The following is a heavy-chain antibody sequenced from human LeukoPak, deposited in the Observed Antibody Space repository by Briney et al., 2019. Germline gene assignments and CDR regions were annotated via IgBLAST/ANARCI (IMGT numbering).Heavy chain of an antibody. J-gene: IGHJ4*02. CDR2: ISSSSSTI. CDR1: GFTFSSYS. V-gene: IGHV3-48*01. D-gene: IGHD3-9*01. CDR3: ARRRYFDWLLPFDY. Sequence: GRSLRLSCAASGFTFSSYSMNWVRQAPGKGLEWVSYISSSSSTIYYADSVKGRFTISRDNAKNSLYLQMNSLRAEDTAVYYCARRRYFDWLLPFDYWGQGTLVTVSS.